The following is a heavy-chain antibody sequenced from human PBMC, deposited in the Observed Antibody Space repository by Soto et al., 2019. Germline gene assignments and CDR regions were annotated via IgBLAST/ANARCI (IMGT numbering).Heavy chain of an antibody. J-gene: IGHJ6*02. D-gene: IGHD4-17*01. Sequence: EVQLVESGGGLAQPGRSLRLSCAASGFTFEDYAMHWVRQVPGKGLEWVSGISWNSGMVGYADSVKGRFTVSRDNAKNSLYLQMNSLRGEDTVLYYCARDHSVTGGDSGYFFYYGLDIWGQGTTVTVSS. CDR3: ARDHSVTGGDSGYFFYYGLDI. CDR2: ISWNSGMV. CDR1: GFTFEDYA. V-gene: IGHV3-9*01.